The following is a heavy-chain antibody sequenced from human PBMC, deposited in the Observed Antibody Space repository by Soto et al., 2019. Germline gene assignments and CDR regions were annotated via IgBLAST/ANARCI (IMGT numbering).Heavy chain of an antibody. CDR3: ARGRPNYFYYGLDV. CDR1: GGSIKSDYY. Sequence: PSETLSLTCTVSGGSIKSDYYWTWVRQPPGGGLEWMGYKYYSGATDSDPSLKRRVSFSVDMSKNQFSLNLTSVTVADTAVYYCARGRPNYFYYGLDVWSQGIPVTVSS. J-gene: IGHJ6*02. CDR2: KYYSGAT. V-gene: IGHV4-30-4*01.